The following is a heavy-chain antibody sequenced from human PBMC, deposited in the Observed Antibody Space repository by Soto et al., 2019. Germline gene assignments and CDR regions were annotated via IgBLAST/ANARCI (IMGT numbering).Heavy chain of an antibody. V-gene: IGHV1-69*06. CDR3: ARDGEVRGVIITYYYYGMDV. Sequence: GASVKVSCKASGGTFSSYAISWVRQAPGQGLEWMGGIIPIFGTANYAQKFQGRVTITADKSTSTAYMELSSLRSEDTAVYYCARDGEVRGVIITYYYYGMDVWGQGTTVTVSS. CDR2: IIPIFGTA. CDR1: GGTFSSYA. D-gene: IGHD3-10*01. J-gene: IGHJ6*02.